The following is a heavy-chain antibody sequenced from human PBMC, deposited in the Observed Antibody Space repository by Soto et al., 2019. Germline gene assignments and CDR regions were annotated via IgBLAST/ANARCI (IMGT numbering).Heavy chain of an antibody. CDR3: ARGGWTTYYSPFFDY. Sequence: QITLKESGPTLVRPTQTLTLTCTFSGFSLSSSGVGVGWIHQPPGKALEWLALIYWDDDKRYSPSLKSRLTITKDTSKNQVVLTLTKLDTVDTATYYCARGGWTTYYSPFFDYWGQGTLVTVSS. V-gene: IGHV2-5*02. CDR2: IYWDDDK. CDR1: GFSLSSSGVG. D-gene: IGHD3-10*01. J-gene: IGHJ4*02.